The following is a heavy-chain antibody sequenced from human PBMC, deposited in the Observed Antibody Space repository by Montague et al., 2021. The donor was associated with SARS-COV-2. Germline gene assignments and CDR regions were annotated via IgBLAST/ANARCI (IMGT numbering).Heavy chain of an antibody. Sequence: SETLSLTCTVYGGSISSSSYYWGWIRQAPGKGLEWIGSIYYKGSTYYNLYFKSSLTLSVDTSKKQFSLRLRSVTAADTVVYFRARLSWLATGEPLTFDYWGQGALVTISS. CDR1: GGSISSSSYY. D-gene: IGHD2-8*02. CDR3: ARLSWLATGEPLTFDY. V-gene: IGHV4-39*01. J-gene: IGHJ4*02. CDR2: IYYKGST.